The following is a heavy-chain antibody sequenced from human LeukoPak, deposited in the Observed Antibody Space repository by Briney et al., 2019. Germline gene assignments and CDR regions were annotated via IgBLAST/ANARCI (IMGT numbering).Heavy chain of an antibody. J-gene: IGHJ6*03. Sequence: GGSLRLSCAASGFTFSSYAMSWVRQAPGKGLEWVSAISGSGSTNYTDSGKGRFTISRDNSKNTLYLQMNSLQAEDTAVYYCARVGLTMDRGVVTYYYYTDVWGKGTTVIVSS. D-gene: IGHD3-10*01. CDR3: ARVGLTMDRGVVTYYYYTDV. CDR1: GFTFSSYA. V-gene: IGHV3-23*01. CDR2: ISGSGST.